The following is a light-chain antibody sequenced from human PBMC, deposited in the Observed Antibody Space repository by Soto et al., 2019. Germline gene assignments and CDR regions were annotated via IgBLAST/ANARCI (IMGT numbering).Light chain of an antibody. Sequence: EIVLTQSPATLPLSPGESATLSCGASQSVSNYLAWYQQKPGQAPRLLMYDASNRATGIPPRFSGSGSGTDFTLTISRLEPEDFAVYYCQQRSNWPHITFGQGTRLEIK. CDR1: QSVSNY. CDR3: QQRSNWPHIT. CDR2: DAS. J-gene: IGKJ5*01. V-gene: IGKV3-11*01.